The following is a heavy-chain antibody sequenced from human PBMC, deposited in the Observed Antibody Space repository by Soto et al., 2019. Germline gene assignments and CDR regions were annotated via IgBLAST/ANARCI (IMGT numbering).Heavy chain of an antibody. V-gene: IGHV2-5*02. J-gene: IGHJ4*02. Sequence: QITLKESGPPLVKPTQTLTLTCTFSGFSLSTSGVGVGWIRQPPGKALEWLALIYWDDDKRYSPSLKSRLTITKDTSKNQVVLTMTNMDPVDTATYYCAHSAYDFWSGYYPLDYWGQGTLVTVSS. CDR2: IYWDDDK. D-gene: IGHD3-3*01. CDR1: GFSLSTSGVG. CDR3: AHSAYDFWSGYYPLDY.